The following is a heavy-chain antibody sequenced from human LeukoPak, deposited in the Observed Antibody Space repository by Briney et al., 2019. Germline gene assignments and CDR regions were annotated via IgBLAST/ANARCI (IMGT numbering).Heavy chain of an antibody. CDR3: ARDLDVGLLWFGESLLGAFDP. CDR1: GYTFTGYY. D-gene: IGHD3-10*01. J-gene: IGHJ5*02. V-gene: IGHV1-2*02. Sequence: GVSVKVSCKASGYTFTGYYMHWVRQAPGQGLEWMGWINPNSGGTNYAQKFQGRVTMTRDTSISTAYMELSRLRSDDTAVYYCARDLDVGLLWFGESLLGAFDPWGQGTLVTVSS. CDR2: INPNSGGT.